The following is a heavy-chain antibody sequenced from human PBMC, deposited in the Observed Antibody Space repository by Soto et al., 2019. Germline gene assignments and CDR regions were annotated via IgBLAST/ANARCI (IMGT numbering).Heavy chain of an antibody. V-gene: IGHV4-31*03. CDR2: IYYSGST. J-gene: IGHJ4*01. CDR3: ARGVPH. D-gene: IGHD3-16*01. Sequence: PSETLSLTCTVPGGSLSRASYYWSWIRQHPGKGLEWIRSIYYSGSTYYNPSLKSRVTISVDTSKNQFSLKLSSVTAAETVVCYCARGVPHCGHGTLVTVSS. CDR1: GGSLSRASYY.